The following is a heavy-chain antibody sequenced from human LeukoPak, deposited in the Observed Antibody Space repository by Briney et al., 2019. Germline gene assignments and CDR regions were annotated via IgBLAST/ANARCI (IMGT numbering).Heavy chain of an antibody. J-gene: IGHJ4*02. V-gene: IGHV3-33*01. CDR1: GFSFSSYG. CDR2: IWYNGSIK. Sequence: AGGSLRLSCTASGFSFSSYGMHWVRQAPGKGLEWVAVIWYNGSIKYNADSVKGRFTISRDNSKNTLYLQMNSLRAEDTAVYYCARDKEDPSKYFASWGQGTLATVSS. D-gene: IGHD2/OR15-2a*01. CDR3: ARDKEDPSKYFAS.